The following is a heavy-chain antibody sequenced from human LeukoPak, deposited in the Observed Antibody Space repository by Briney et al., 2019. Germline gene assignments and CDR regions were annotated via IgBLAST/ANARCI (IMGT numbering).Heavy chain of an antibody. CDR1: GFTFSSYA. Sequence: GGSLRLSCAASGFTFSSYAMSWVRQAPGKGLEWVSAISGSGGSTYYADSVKGRFTISRDNSKNTLYLQMNSLRAEDTAVYYCARDSGRGYSYGPRLYFDYWGQGTLVTVSS. V-gene: IGHV3-23*01. CDR2: ISGSGGST. D-gene: IGHD5-18*01. J-gene: IGHJ4*02. CDR3: ARDSGRGYSYGPRLYFDY.